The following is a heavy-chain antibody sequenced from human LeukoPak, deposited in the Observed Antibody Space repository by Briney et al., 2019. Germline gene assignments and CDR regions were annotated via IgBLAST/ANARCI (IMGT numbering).Heavy chain of an antibody. J-gene: IGHJ5*02. Sequence: GESLKISCKGSGYSLNSYWIGWVRQMPGKGLEWMGIIYPGDSDTRYSPSFQGQVTISADKSISTAYLQWSSLKASDTAMYYCARPHQGYSSWFDPWGQGTLVTVSS. CDR3: ARPHQGYSSWFDP. CDR1: GYSLNSYW. D-gene: IGHD6-13*01. V-gene: IGHV5-51*01. CDR2: IYPGDSDT.